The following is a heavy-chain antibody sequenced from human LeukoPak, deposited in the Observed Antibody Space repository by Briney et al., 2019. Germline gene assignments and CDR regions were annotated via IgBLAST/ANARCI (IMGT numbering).Heavy chain of an antibody. V-gene: IGHV4-61*02. CDR3: ARGNKDGIIVSRFDY. D-gene: IGHD1-26*01. J-gene: IGHJ4*02. Sequence: SQTLSLTCTVSGGSISSGSYYWTWIRQPAGKTLEWIGRIHTSGSTNYNLSLKSRVTISGDTSRNQFSLKVSSVTAADTAVYYCARGNKDGIIVSRFDYWGQGTLVTVSS. CDR1: GGSISSGSYY. CDR2: IHTSGST.